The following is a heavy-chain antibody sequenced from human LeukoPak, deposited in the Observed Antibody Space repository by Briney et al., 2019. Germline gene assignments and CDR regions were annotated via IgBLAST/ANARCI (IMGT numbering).Heavy chain of an antibody. CDR1: GGSISSSSYY. V-gene: IGHV4-39*01. Sequence: KTSETLSLTCTVSGGSISSSSYYWGWIRQPPGKGLEWIGSIYYSGITYYNPSLKSRVRISVYTANDQFYLKLFPGTAADPAIYYCARAGWPMGGSDPWGQGILVTVSS. J-gene: IGHJ5*02. CDR2: IYYSGIT. CDR3: ARAGWPMGGSDP. D-gene: IGHD3-10*01.